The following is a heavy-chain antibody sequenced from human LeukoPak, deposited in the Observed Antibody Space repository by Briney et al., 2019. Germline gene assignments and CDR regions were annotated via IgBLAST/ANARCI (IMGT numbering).Heavy chain of an antibody. V-gene: IGHV1-46*01. D-gene: IGHD5-18*01. Sequence: ASVKVSCKASGYIFTTYNVHWVRQAPGQRLEWMGIINPSGGSTSYAQKFQGRVTMTRDTSTSTVYMELSSLRSEDTAVYYCARDRGRDTAKFGGWFDPWGQGTLVTVSS. CDR3: ARDRGRDTAKFGGWFDP. CDR1: GYIFTTYN. J-gene: IGHJ5*02. CDR2: INPSGGST.